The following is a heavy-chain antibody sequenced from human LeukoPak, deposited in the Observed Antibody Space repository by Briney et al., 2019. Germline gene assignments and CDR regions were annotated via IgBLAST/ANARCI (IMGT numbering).Heavy chain of an antibody. CDR2: IFHSGST. Sequence: PSETLSLTCTVSGGSLSSDYWNWLRQPPGRGLEWIGCIFHSGSTKYNPSLMSQVTISLDTSKNHFSLKVSSVTAADTAVYYCARGDSSASNCFDPWGQGTLVTVSS. D-gene: IGHD6-19*01. CDR1: GGSLSSDY. CDR3: ARGDSSASNCFDP. J-gene: IGHJ5*02. V-gene: IGHV4-59*12.